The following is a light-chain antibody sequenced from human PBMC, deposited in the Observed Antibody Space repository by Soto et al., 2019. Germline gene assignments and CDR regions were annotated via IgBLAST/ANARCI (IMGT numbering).Light chain of an antibody. CDR2: LNSDGSH. J-gene: IGLJ3*02. Sequence: QSVLTQSPSASASRGASVKLTCTLSSGHSNYAIAWHQQQPEKGPRYLMKLNSDGSHSKGDGIPDRFSGSSSGAERYLTISSLQSEDEADYYCQTWGTGIRVFGGGTKLTVL. CDR3: QTWGTGIRV. CDR1: SGHSNYA. V-gene: IGLV4-69*01.